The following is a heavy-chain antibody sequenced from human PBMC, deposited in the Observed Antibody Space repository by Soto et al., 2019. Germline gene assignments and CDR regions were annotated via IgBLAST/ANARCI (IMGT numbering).Heavy chain of an antibody. J-gene: IGHJ5*02. V-gene: IGHV1-8*01. Sequence: QVQLVQSGAEAKRPGASVKVSCKASGYTFTTHDIHWVRQAPGQGLEWMGWMNTNTNSTDCAQKFQGRVTLTWNTSISTAYLELRRLKFDDTAVYYCAREVVEVVETTSLWFDHWGQGTLVTVSS. D-gene: IGHD2-15*01. CDR3: AREVVEVVETTSLWFDH. CDR1: GYTFTTHD. CDR2: MNTNTNST.